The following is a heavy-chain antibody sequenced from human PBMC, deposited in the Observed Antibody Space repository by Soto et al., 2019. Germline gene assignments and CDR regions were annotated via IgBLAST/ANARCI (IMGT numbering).Heavy chain of an antibody. CDR2: ISSSSSYI. D-gene: IGHD2-15*01. Sequence: EVQLVESGGGLVQPGRSLRLSCAASGFTFDDYAMHWVRQAPGKGLEWVSSISSSSSYIYYADSVKGRFTISRDNAKNSLYLQMNSLRAEDTAVYYCARTYGGRNLWGQGTLVTVSS. J-gene: IGHJ5*02. CDR1: GFTFDDYA. CDR3: ARTYGGRNL. V-gene: IGHV3-21*01.